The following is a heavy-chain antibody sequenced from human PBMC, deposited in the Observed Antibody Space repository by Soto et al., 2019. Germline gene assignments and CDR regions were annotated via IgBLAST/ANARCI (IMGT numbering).Heavy chain of an antibody. J-gene: IGHJ4*02. CDR3: ARRLYSSFDS. Sequence: GSLRVSCAASGCTFSGIWMSWVRQAPGKGLEWVANIKQDGTEKHYVDSVKGRFTISRDNAKNSLYLQMNILRAEDTAVYYCARRLYSSFDSWGPGTLVTVSP. CDR1: GCTFSGIW. D-gene: IGHD3-10*02. CDR2: IKQDGTEK. V-gene: IGHV3-7*01.